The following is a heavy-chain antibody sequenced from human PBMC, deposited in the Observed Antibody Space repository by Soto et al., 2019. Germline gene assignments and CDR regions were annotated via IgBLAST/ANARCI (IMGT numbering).Heavy chain of an antibody. D-gene: IGHD2-2*01. CDR2: ISKSDYT. V-gene: IGHV3-21*01. Sequence: GGSLRLSCTVPGFAFNNYGINWVRQAPGKGLEWVSSISKSDYTYYSDSVKGRFTISRDNAKNSVSLQMNTLRVEDTAVYYCAREDSIIIPAVSDFWGQGTLVTVSS. CDR3: AREDSIIIPAVSDF. CDR1: GFAFNNYG. J-gene: IGHJ4*02.